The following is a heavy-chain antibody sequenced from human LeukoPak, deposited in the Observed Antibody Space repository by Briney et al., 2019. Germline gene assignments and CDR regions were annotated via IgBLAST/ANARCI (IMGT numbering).Heavy chain of an antibody. CDR2: IYPGDSDT. CDR1: GCSFSSFW. Sequence: GASLQISCEGAGCSFSSFWIGWVRRMPGEGLVWMGIIYPGDSDTRYSPAFQGQITISVDKSISTAYLQWSSLKASDTAIYYCSRSNTFYGMDVWGQGTTVTVAS. CDR3: SRSNTFYGMDV. J-gene: IGHJ6*02. D-gene: IGHD2/OR15-2a*01. V-gene: IGHV5-51*01.